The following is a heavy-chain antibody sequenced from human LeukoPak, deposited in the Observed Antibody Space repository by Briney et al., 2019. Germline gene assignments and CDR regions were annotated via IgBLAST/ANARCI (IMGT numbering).Heavy chain of an antibody. CDR3: AREASSGWHYFDY. CDR1: GFTFSSYS. Sequence: GGSLRLSCAASGFTFSSYSMNWVRQAPGKGLEWVSYISSSSRTIYYADSVKGRFTISRDNARNSLYLQMNSLRAEDTAVYYCAREASSGWHYFDYWGQGTLVTVSS. V-gene: IGHV3-48*01. J-gene: IGHJ4*02. CDR2: ISSSSRTI. D-gene: IGHD6-19*01.